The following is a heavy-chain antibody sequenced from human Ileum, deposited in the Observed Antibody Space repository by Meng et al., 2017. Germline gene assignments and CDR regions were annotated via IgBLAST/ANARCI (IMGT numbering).Heavy chain of an antibody. D-gene: IGHD1-26*01. J-gene: IGHJ3*01. Sequence: GSLRLSCSVSGGSISGYYWSWIRQPPGKGLDWIGRVYASGSTNYNPSLKSRVTISIDTSKNQFSLKLSSLTAADTAVYYCARETRSGSRDDAFDFWGQGTMVTVSS. CDR3: ARETRSGSRDDAFDF. V-gene: IGHV4-59*01. CDR1: GGSISGYY. CDR2: VYASGST.